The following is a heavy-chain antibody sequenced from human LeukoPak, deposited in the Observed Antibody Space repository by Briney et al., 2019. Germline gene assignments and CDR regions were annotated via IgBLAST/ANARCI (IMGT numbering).Heavy chain of an antibody. CDR3: ASRRDGYYYYYMDV. Sequence: SETLSLTCTVSGGSISSYYWSWIRQPPGKGLEWIGDIYYSGSTNYNPSLKSRVTISVDTSKNQFSLKLSSVTAADTAVYYCASRRDGYYYYYMDVWGKGTTVTVSS. CDR1: GGSISSYY. D-gene: IGHD5-24*01. J-gene: IGHJ6*03. CDR2: IYYSGST. V-gene: IGHV4-59*01.